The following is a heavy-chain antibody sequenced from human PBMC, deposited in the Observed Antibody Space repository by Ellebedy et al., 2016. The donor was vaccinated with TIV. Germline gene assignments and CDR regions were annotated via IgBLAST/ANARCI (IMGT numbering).Heavy chain of an antibody. J-gene: IGHJ4*02. CDR3: ARHERGIVVVPAAIDY. V-gene: IGHV4-39*01. Sequence: SETLSLTXTVSGGSISSSSYYWGWIRQPPGKGLEWIGSIYYSGSTYYNPSLKSRVTISVDTSKNQFSLKLSSVTAAETAVYYCARHERGIVVVPAAIDYWGQGTLVTVSS. D-gene: IGHD2-2*01. CDR1: GGSISSSSYY. CDR2: IYYSGST.